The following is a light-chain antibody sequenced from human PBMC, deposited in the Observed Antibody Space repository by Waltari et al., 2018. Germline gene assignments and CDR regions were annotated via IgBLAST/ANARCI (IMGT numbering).Light chain of an antibody. CDR3: SSYAGTSSAYV. Sequence: QSALTQPASVSGSPGQSITISCTGTNNDVGNFYLFSWYRQHPGKAPTLMIYEVFKRPSGVSIRFSASKSGNTASLTISGLQAEDEADYYCSSYAGTSSAYVFGTGTKVTVL. V-gene: IGLV2-23*02. CDR1: NNDVGNFYL. CDR2: EVF. J-gene: IGLJ1*01.